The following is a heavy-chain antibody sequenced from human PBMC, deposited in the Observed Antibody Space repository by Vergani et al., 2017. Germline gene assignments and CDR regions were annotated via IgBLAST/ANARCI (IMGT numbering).Heavy chain of an antibody. J-gene: IGHJ4*02. CDR2: VYTSGST. V-gene: IGHV4-61*02. CDR1: GGSISSGSYY. Sequence: QVQLQESGPGLVKPSQTLSLTCTVSGGSISSGSYYWSWIRQPAGKGLEWFGRVYTSGSTNSNPCLKSRVTISVDTSKDQFSLKLSSVTAADTVVYYCAGSPGIVGATGFQGFDYWGQGTLVTVSS. D-gene: IGHD1-26*01. CDR3: AGSPGIVGATGFQGFDY.